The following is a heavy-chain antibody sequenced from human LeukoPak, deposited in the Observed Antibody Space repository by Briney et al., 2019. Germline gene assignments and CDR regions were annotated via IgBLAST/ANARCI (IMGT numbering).Heavy chain of an antibody. D-gene: IGHD6-19*01. Sequence: GGSLRLSCAASGFTFSSYDMNWVRQAPGKGLEWVSSISSSSSYIYYADSVKGRFTISRDNAKNSLYLQMNSLTAEDTAVYFCARDWSAVAAPDYFDYWGQGTLVTVSA. CDR2: ISSSSSYI. V-gene: IGHV3-21*01. J-gene: IGHJ4*02. CDR3: ARDWSAVAAPDYFDY. CDR1: GFTFSSYD.